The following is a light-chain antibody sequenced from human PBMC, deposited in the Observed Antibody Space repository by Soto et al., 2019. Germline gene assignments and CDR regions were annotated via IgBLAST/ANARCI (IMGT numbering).Light chain of an antibody. CDR1: SSDVGGYNY. CDR2: DVS. J-gene: IGLJ1*01. CDR3: CSYAGSYYV. Sequence: QSVLTQPRSVSGSPGQSVTISCTGTSSDVGGYNYVSWYQQHPGKAPKLMIYDVSKRPSGVPDRFSGSKSGNTASLTISGXXXXXXXXXYCCSYAGSYYVFGTGTKVT. V-gene: IGLV2-11*01.